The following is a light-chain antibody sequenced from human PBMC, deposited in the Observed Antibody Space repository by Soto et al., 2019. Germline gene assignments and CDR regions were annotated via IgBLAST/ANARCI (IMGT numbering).Light chain of an antibody. CDR2: GAS. Sequence: EIVLSQSPGPLSLSPGERATLSCRASQSVSSSRLAWYRQKPGQAPRLLIYGASSRATGIPDRFSGSGSGTDFTLTISRLEPEDFAVYYCQQYGSSPKTFGQGTKVDIK. J-gene: IGKJ1*01. CDR3: QQYGSSPKT. CDR1: QSVSSSR. V-gene: IGKV3-20*01.